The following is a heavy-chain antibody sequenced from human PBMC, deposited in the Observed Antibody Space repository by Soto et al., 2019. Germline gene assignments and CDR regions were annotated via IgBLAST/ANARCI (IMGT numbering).Heavy chain of an antibody. Sequence: GGSLRLSCTASGFTFGDYAMSWFRQAPGKGLEWVGFIRSKAYGGTTEYAASVKGRFTISRDDSKSIAYLQMNSLKTEDTAVYYCTRDTDYIWGSYRYPYYFDYWGQGTLVTVSS. CDR3: TRDTDYIWGSYRYPYYFDY. D-gene: IGHD3-16*02. V-gene: IGHV3-49*03. CDR1: GFTFGDYA. CDR2: IRSKAYGGTT. J-gene: IGHJ4*02.